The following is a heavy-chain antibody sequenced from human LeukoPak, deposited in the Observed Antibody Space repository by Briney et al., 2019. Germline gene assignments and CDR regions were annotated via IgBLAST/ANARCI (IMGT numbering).Heavy chain of an antibody. D-gene: IGHD1-20*01. CDR2: IYYSGST. CDR3: ARGWSDNWNDGSLYDY. Sequence: SETLSLPCTVSGGSISSYYRSWIRQPPGKGLEGIWDIYYSGSTNYNPSLKSRVTISVDTSKNQFSLKLSSVTAADTAVYYCARGWSDNWNDGSLYDYWGQGTLVTVSS. J-gene: IGHJ4*02. V-gene: IGHV4-59*01. CDR1: GGSISSYY.